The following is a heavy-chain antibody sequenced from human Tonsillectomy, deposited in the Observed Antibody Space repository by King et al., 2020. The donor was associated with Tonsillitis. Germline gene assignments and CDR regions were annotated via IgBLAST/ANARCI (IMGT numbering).Heavy chain of an antibody. J-gene: IGHJ3*02. CDR2: ISSYGTTT. D-gene: IGHD2-21*02. Sequence: VQLVESGGGLVQPGGSLRLSCSVSGFIFNIYGLHWVRQAPGKGLHYVSGISSYGTTTNYADSVKGRFIISRDNSKNTLYLQMTSLTPDDTALYYCVKVRGVVTAYPDTFDMWGQGTLVSVSS. V-gene: IGHV3-64D*06. CDR3: VKVRGVVTAYPDTFDM. CDR1: GFIFNIYG.